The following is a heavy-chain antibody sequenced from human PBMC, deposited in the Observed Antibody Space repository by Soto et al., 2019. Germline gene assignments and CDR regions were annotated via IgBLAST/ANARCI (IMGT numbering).Heavy chain of an antibody. Sequence: PGEPLKLSCKASGYRFTSYWLGWVRQMPGKGLEWMGIIYPGDSDTRYSPSFQGQVTIPADKSISTAYLQWSSLKASDTAMYYCARPVSSEAPSAFDIWGQGTMVTVSS. CDR3: ARPVSSEAPSAFDI. V-gene: IGHV5-51*01. CDR2: IYPGDSDT. J-gene: IGHJ3*02. D-gene: IGHD3-16*02. CDR1: GYRFTSYW.